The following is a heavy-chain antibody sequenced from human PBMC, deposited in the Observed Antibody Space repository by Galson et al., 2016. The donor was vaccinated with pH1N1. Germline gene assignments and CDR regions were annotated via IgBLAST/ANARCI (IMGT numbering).Heavy chain of an antibody. D-gene: IGHD3-10*01. CDR2: ISRSGSTT. V-gene: IGHV3-11*04. CDR1: GFTFSDYY. J-gene: IGHJ6*02. Sequence: SLRLSCAASGFTFSDYYMNWVRQAPGKGLEWVSYISRSGSTTYYADSVRGRFTISRDNAKTSLYLQMNSLKADDTAVYYCARDRWDGEGFGYYQGMDVWGQGTTVTVSS. CDR3: ARDRWDGEGFGYYQGMDV.